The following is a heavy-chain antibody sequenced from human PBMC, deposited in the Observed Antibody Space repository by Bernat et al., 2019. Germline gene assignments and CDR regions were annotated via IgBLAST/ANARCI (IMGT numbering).Heavy chain of an antibody. CDR2: ISGYNGKT. Sequence: QVQLVQSGAEVKKPGASVKVSCKASGYTFTSNGISWVRQAPGHGLEWMGWISGYNGKTNYAQKLQGRVTMTTDTSTSTAYMELRSLRSDDTAVYYCAGDGTAGAAGTFDDYGMDVWGQGTTVTVSS. V-gene: IGHV1-18*01. CDR1: GYTFTSNG. J-gene: IGHJ6*02. CDR3: AGDGTAGAAGTFDDYGMDV. D-gene: IGHD6-13*01.